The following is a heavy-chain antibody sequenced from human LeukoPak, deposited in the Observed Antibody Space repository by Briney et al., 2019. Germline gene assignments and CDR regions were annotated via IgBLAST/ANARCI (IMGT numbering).Heavy chain of an antibody. CDR1: GYTFTGYY. J-gene: IGHJ4*02. V-gene: IGHV1-2*06. Sequence: ASVKVSCKASGYTFTGYYMHWVRQAPGQGLEWMGRINPNSGGTNYAQKFQGRVTMTRDTSISTAYMELSRLRSDDTAVYYRARGVEGPATAIPEDYWGQGTLVTVSS. D-gene: IGHD2-2*02. CDR2: INPNSGGT. CDR3: ARGVEGPATAIPEDY.